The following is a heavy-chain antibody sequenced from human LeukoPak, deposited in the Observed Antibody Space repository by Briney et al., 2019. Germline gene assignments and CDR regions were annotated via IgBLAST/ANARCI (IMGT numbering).Heavy chain of an antibody. CDR3: VKDISPAGTFSEYFQH. J-gene: IGHJ1*01. D-gene: IGHD6-13*01. CDR1: GFTFSTYA. Sequence: GGSLRLSCAASGFTFSTYAIHWVRQAPGKGLEYISAISDDGITTYYADSVKGRFTISRDNSKNMLSLQMSSLRAEDTAVYYCVKDISPAGTFSEYFQHWGQGTLVTVSS. V-gene: IGHV3-64D*06. CDR2: ISDDGITT.